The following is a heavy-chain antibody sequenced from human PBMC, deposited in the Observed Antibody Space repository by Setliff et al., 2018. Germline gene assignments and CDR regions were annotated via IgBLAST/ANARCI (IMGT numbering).Heavy chain of an antibody. CDR2: INWNGGRT. CDR3: ARGVRATEYYYMDV. Sequence: PSETLSLTCTVSGGSLSADYYWGWIRQPPGKGLEWVSGINWNGGRTGYADSVKGRFTISRDNAKNSLYLQMNSLRAEDTALYYCARGVRATEYYYMDVWGKGTTVTVSS. V-gene: IGHV3-20*04. CDR1: GGSLSADYY. D-gene: IGHD1-26*01. J-gene: IGHJ6*03.